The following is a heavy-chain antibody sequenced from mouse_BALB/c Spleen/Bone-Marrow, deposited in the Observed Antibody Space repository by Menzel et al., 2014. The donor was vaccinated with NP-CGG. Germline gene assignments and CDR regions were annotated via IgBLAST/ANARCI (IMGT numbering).Heavy chain of an antibody. CDR3: TRSRGNWDDFDV. V-gene: IGHV5-17*02. CDR1: GFTFSSFG. J-gene: IGHJ1*01. Sequence: EVKLMESGGGLVQPGGSRKLSCAASGFTFSSFGMHWVRQAPEKGLEWVAYINSGSSITYYADTLKGRFTISRDNPKNTLFLQMTSLRSEDTAIYYCTRSRGNWDDFDVWGAGTTVPVSS. D-gene: IGHD4-1*01. CDR2: INSGSSIT.